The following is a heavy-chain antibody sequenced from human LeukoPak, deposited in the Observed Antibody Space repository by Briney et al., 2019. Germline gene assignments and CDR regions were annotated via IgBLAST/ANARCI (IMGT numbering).Heavy chain of an antibody. Sequence: GGSLGLSCAASGFTFSSYDMHWVRQATGKGLEWVSAIGTAGDTYYPGSVKGRFTISRENAKNSLYLQMNSLRAGDTAVYYCARVGASYAPGRGYYYGMDVWGQGTTVTVSS. CDR2: IGTAGDT. CDR3: ARVGASYAPGRGYYYGMDV. V-gene: IGHV3-13*01. J-gene: IGHJ6*02. CDR1: GFTFSSYD. D-gene: IGHD1-26*01.